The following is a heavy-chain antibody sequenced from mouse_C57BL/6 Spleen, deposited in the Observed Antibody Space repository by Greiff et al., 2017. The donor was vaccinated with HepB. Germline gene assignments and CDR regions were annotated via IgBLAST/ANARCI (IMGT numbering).Heavy chain of an antibody. CDR2: IDPENGDT. CDR1: GFNIKDDY. J-gene: IGHJ2*01. Sequence: EVKLVESGAELVRPGASVKLSCTASGFNIKDDYMHWVKQRPEQGLEWIGWIDPENGDTEYASKFQGKATITADTSSNTAYLQLSSLTSEDTAVYYCTTPPPYYVSSYGYWGQGTTLTVSS. D-gene: IGHD1-1*01. V-gene: IGHV14-4*01. CDR3: TTPPPYYVSSYGY.